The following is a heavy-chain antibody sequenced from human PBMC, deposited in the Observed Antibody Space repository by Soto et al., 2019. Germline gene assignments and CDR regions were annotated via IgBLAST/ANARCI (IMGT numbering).Heavy chain of an antibody. Sequence: PSETLSLTCTVSGGSVRSGSYYWSWIRQPPGKGLEWIGYIYYSGTTNYNPSLKSRVTISVDTSKNQFSLKLSSVTAADTAVYYCARVEDYGDYFDYWGQGTLVTSPQ. J-gene: IGHJ4*02. CDR2: IYYSGTT. CDR3: ARVEDYGDYFDY. CDR1: GGSVRSGSYY. D-gene: IGHD4-17*01. V-gene: IGHV4-61*01.